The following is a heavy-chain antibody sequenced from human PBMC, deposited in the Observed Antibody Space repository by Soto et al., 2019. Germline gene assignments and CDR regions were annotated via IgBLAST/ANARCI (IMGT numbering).Heavy chain of an antibody. V-gene: IGHV1-18*01. J-gene: IGHJ6*02. D-gene: IGHD3-10*01. CDR1: GYTFSSYG. CDR3: AREGYYSGSGTYSPPSYYGMDV. CDR2: ISDYNGNT. Sequence: QVQLVQSGAEVKRAGASVKVSCKASGYTFSSYGLSWVRQAPGQGLEWMGWISDYNGNTHYAQKFQGRVIMTTDTSTRTAYMKLRSLRSDDTAVYFCAREGYYSGSGTYSPPSYYGMDVWGQGTTVTVSS.